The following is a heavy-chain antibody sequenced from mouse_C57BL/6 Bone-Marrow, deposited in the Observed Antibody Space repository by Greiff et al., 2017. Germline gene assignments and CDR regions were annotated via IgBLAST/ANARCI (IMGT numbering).Heavy chain of an antibody. CDR2: IHPNSGST. CDR1: GYTFTSYW. J-gene: IGHJ4*01. V-gene: IGHV1-64*01. CDR3: ARRYYGSSKYYYAMDY. Sequence: QVQLQQPGAELVKPGASVKLSCKASGYTFTSYWMHWVKQRPGQGLEWIGMIHPNSGSTNYNEKFKSKATLTVDKSSSTAYMQLSSLTSEDSAVYYCARRYYGSSKYYYAMDYWGQGTSVTVS. D-gene: IGHD1-1*01.